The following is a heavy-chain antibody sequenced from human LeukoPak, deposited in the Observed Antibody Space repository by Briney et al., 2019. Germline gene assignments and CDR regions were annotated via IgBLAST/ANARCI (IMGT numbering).Heavy chain of an antibody. Sequence: ASVKVSCKASGYTFTGYYMHWVRQAPGQGLEWMGRINPNSGGTNYTQRFQGRVTMTRDTSISTAYMELSRLRTDDTAVYYCARDDLGSGYLMWGQGTLVTVSS. CDR2: INPNSGGT. J-gene: IGHJ4*02. D-gene: IGHD3-22*01. V-gene: IGHV1-2*06. CDR1: GYTFTGYY. CDR3: ARDDLGSGYLM.